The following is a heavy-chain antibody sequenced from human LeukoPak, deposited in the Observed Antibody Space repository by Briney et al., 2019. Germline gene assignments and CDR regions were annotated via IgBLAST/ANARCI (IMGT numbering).Heavy chain of an antibody. D-gene: IGHD6-13*01. Sequence: TSLRLSCAAAGSTFSTCDMWGGSQAPARGLVWWVVILPDGSNSFYADSVKGRFTISRDNSKDSLFLQMSSLSGEDTAVYYCARDTYASSWSPLIHWGQGTLVTVSS. CDR3: ARDTYASSWSPLIH. V-gene: IGHV3-30-3*01. CDR2: ILPDGSNS. J-gene: IGHJ4*02. CDR1: GSTFSTCD.